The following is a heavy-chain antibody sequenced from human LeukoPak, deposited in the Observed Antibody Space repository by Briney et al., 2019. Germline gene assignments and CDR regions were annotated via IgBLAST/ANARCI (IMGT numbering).Heavy chain of an antibody. V-gene: IGHV3-23*01. D-gene: IGHD3-3*01. CDR1: GYTFSSYA. CDR2: ISGSGGST. CDR3: AKVLYEGKTRWFDP. J-gene: IGHJ5*02. Sequence: GGSLRLSCAASGYTFSSYAMSWVRQAPGKGLEWVSAISGSGGSTYYADSVKGRFTISRDNSKNTLYLQMNSLRAEDTAVYYCAKVLYEGKTRWFDPWCQGTLVTVSS.